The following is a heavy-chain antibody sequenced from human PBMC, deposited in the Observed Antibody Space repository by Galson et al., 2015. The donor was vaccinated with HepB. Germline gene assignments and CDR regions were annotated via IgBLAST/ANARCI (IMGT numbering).Heavy chain of an antibody. V-gene: IGHV3-15*01. CDR2: IKSKTDGGTI. Sequence: SLRLSCAASGFTFTNSAMSWVRQAPGKGLEWVGRIKSKTDGGTIDYAAPVKGRFTISRDDSKNTLYVQMNSLKTEDTAVYYCSTGFGGFGDPFDYWGQGTLVTVSS. CDR1: GFTFTNSA. J-gene: IGHJ4*02. CDR3: STGFGGFGDPFDY. D-gene: IGHD3-10*01.